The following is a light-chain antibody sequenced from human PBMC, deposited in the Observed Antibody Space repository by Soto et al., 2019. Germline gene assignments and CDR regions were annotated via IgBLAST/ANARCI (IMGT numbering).Light chain of an antibody. V-gene: IGKV3-15*01. CDR3: QQYNDWPPIT. CDR1: QSVSSD. CDR2: GAS. J-gene: IGKJ3*01. Sequence: VMTQSPPTLSVSPGERATLSCRASQSVSSDLAWYQQKPGQAPRLLIYGASTRATDVPARFSGGGSGTEFTLTISSLHSEDVAIYYCQQYNDWPPITFGPGTKVXIK.